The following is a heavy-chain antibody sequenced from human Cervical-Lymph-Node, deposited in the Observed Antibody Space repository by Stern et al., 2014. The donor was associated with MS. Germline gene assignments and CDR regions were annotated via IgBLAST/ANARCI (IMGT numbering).Heavy chain of an antibody. CDR2: ISSGGRRI. D-gene: IGHD3-22*01. CDR1: GFTFSSYS. CDR3: ARGEADYYDSSCYSFDY. Sequence: EVQLVESGGGLVQPGGSLRLSCAASGFTFSSYSMTWVRQAPGKGLEWVSYISSGGRRIYYADSVKGRLTISRDNAKNSLYLQMNSLRGDDTAVYYCARGEADYYDSSCYSFDYWGQGTLVTVSS. V-gene: IGHV3-48*01. J-gene: IGHJ4*02.